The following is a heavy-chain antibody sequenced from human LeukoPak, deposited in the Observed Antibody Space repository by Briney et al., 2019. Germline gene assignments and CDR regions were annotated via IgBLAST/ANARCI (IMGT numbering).Heavy chain of an antibody. CDR2: IYYTGTT. D-gene: IGHD6-19*01. CDR1: GGSVRSYY. J-gene: IGHJ4*02. Sequence: SETLSLTCTVSGGSVRSYYWTWMRQPPGKELEWLGYIYYTGTTNYNPSLKSRLTISVDTSKDHFSLKLNSVTAADTAVYYCAGEVTGTSGSFDYWGQGALVTVSS. CDR3: AGEVTGTSGSFDY. V-gene: IGHV4-59*02.